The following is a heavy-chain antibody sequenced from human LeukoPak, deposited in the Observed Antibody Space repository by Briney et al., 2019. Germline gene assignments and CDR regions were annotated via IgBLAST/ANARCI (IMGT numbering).Heavy chain of an antibody. CDR2: MNPNSGNT. CDR3: ARGGGIVGATKADY. J-gene: IGHJ4*02. D-gene: IGHD1-26*01. Sequence: ASVKVSCKASGYTFTSYDINWVRQAPGQGLEWMGWMNPNSGNTGYAQKFQGRVTMTRNTSISTAYMELSSLRSEDTAVYYCARGGGIVGATKADYWGQGTLVTVSS. CDR1: GYTFTSYD. V-gene: IGHV1-8*01.